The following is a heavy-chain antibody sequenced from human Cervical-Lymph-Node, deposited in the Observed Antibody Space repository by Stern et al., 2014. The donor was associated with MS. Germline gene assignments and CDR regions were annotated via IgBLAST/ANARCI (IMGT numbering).Heavy chain of an antibody. CDR1: GYTFTSYD. J-gene: IGHJ4*02. D-gene: IGHD1-26*01. CDR2: IIPYSGNA. V-gene: IGHV1-8*01. CDR3: ARGRELLSLDY. Sequence: VQLLQSGAEVKKPGASVKVSCKASGYTFTSYDINWVRQGTGKGLEWMGWIIPYSGNAIYAQKFQGRVTLTRDTSTSTAFLELTSLRSEDTAVFYCARGRELLSLDYWGQGTRVTVSS.